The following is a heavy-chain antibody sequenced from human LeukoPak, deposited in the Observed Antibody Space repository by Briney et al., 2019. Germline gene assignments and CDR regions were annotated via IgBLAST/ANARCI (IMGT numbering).Heavy chain of an antibody. D-gene: IGHD3-22*01. Sequence: SETLSLTCAVYGGSFSGYYWSWIRQPPGKGLEWIGEINHSGSTNYSPSLKSRVTISVDTSKNQFSLKLSSVTAADTAVYYCARGLPKYYYDRSRGSERLDYWGQGTLVTVSS. CDR1: GGSFSGYY. J-gene: IGHJ4*02. CDR2: INHSGST. V-gene: IGHV4-34*01. CDR3: ARGLPKYYYDRSRGSERLDY.